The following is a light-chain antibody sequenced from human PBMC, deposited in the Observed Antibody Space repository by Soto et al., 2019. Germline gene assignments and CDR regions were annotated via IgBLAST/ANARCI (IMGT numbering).Light chain of an antibody. CDR3: CTYAGSSSWV. V-gene: IGLV2-23*02. J-gene: IGLJ3*02. Sequence: QSALTQPASVSGSPGQSITISCTGTSSDVGNYNLVSWYQQHPGKAPKLMIFEVSKRPSGVSNRFSGSKSGNTASLTISGLQPEDEADYYCCTYAGSSSWVFGGGTQLTVL. CDR2: EVS. CDR1: SSDVGNYNL.